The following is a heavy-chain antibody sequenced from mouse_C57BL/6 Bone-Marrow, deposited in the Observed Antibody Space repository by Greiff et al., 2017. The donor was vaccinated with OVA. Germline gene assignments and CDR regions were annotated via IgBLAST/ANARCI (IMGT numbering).Heavy chain of an antibody. D-gene: IGHD2-2*01. Sequence: EVQLQESGGDLVKPGGSLKLSCAASGFTFSSYCMSWVRQTPDQRLEWVATISSGGSYTYYPDSVKGRFTISRDNATNTLYLQMSSLKSEDTAMYYCARHGGLRRAWFAYWGQGTLVTVSA. V-gene: IGHV5-6*01. CDR3: ARHGGLRRAWFAY. CDR2: ISSGGSYT. CDR1: GFTFSSYC. J-gene: IGHJ3*01.